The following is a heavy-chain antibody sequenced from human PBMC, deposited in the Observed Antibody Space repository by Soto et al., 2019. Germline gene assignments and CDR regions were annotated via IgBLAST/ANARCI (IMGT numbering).Heavy chain of an antibody. D-gene: IGHD6-13*01. J-gene: IGHJ6*03. CDR3: ARAQIAAAGTALGFYYYYMDV. Sequence: GASVKVSCKASGYTFTSYYMHWVRQAPGQGLEWMGIINPSGGSTSYAQKFQGRVTMTRDTSTSTVYMELSSLRSEDTAVYYCARAQIAAAGTALGFYYYYMDVWGKGTTVTVS. CDR1: GYTFTSYY. CDR2: INPSGGST. V-gene: IGHV1-46*03.